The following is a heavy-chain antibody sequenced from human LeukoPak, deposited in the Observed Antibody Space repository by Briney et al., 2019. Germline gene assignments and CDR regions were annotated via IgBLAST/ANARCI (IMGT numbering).Heavy chain of an antibody. CDR2: ISGSGGST. J-gene: IGHJ4*02. CDR3: AKGSTSTVTPTDY. Sequence: GGSLGLSCAASGFTFSSYAMSWVRQAPGKGLEWVSAISGSGGSTYYADSVKGRFTISRDNSKNTLYLQMNSLRAEDTAVYYCAKGSTSTVTPTDYWGQGALVTVSS. CDR1: GFTFSSYA. D-gene: IGHD4-17*01. V-gene: IGHV3-23*01.